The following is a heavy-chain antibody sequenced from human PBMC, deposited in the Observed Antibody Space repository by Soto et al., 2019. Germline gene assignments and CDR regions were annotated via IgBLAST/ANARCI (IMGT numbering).Heavy chain of an antibody. V-gene: IGHV3-23*01. D-gene: IGHD1-26*01. CDR3: XXXXMGVIRALDY. CDR1: GFTFSNYA. J-gene: IGHJ4*02. Sequence: EVQILQSGGGLEQPGGSLRLSCAASGFTFSNYAMSWIRQAPGKGLEXXSXXXXXXXXXXADSVRGRFATSRDNSENTXXXXXXXXXXXXXXXXXXXXXXMGVIRALDYWGQGTLVTVSS. CDR2: XXXXXXX.